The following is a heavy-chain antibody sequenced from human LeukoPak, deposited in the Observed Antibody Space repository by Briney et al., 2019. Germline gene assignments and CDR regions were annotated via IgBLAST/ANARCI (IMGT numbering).Heavy chain of an antibody. CDR2: IYPGDTAT. CDR1: GYSFTNYW. D-gene: IGHD6-19*01. V-gene: IGHV5-51*03. Sequence: GESLKISCKGSGYSFTNYWIGWVRQMPGKGLEWMGIIYPGDTATRSIPSSQGQVTSSADKSISTAYLQWSSLKASDTAMYYCARREGGWYLDYWGQGTLVTVSS. CDR3: ARREGGWYLDY. J-gene: IGHJ4*02.